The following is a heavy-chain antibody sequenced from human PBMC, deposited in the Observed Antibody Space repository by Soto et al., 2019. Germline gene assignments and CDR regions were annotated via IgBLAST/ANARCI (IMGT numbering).Heavy chain of an antibody. CDR2: ISGSGGST. J-gene: IGHJ5*02. CDR3: AKDSTSYSSGWYGEDWFDP. Sequence: VQLLESGGGLVQPGGSLRLSCAASGFTFSSYAMSWVRQAPGKGLEWVSAISGSGGSTYYADSVKGRFTISRDNSKNTLYLQMNSLRAEDTAVYYCAKDSTSYSSGWYGEDWFDPWGQGTLVTVSS. D-gene: IGHD6-19*01. CDR1: GFTFSSYA. V-gene: IGHV3-23*01.